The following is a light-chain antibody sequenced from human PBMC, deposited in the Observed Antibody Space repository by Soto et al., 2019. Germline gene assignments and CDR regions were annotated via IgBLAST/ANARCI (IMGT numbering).Light chain of an antibody. CDR3: SSFTTSSTLV. J-gene: IGLJ1*01. CDR1: SSDVGSFDS. Sequence: QSVLNQPASVSGSPGQPITISCTGTSSDVGSFDSVAWYQHNPGKAPQLMIYDVSNRPSGVSSRFSGSKSGNTASLSISGLQTEDEANYYCSSFTTSSTLVFGTGTKLTVL. V-gene: IGLV2-14*01. CDR2: DVS.